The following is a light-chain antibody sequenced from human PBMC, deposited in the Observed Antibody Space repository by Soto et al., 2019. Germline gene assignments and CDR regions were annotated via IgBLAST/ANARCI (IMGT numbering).Light chain of an antibody. V-gene: IGKV3-15*01. CDR3: QQYSSWLWT. CDR1: QSVGTK. CDR2: GAS. Sequence: IVMTQSPATLSVSPGERATLSCRASQSVGTKLAWYQQTRGQAPRLLIYGASNRATVVPARFSGSVSGTEFTLTISSLQSEDFAVYYCQQYSSWLWTFGQGTKVEIK. J-gene: IGKJ1*01.